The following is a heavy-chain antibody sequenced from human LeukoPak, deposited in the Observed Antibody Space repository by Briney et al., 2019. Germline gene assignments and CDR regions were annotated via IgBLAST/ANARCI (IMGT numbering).Heavy chain of an antibody. Sequence: GGSLRLSCAASGFTFSSYWMSWVRQAPGKGQEWVANIKQDGSEKYYVDSVKGRFTISRDNAKNSLYLQMNSLRAEDTAVYYCARDRAATYESAYYYDSSGYYYGWFDPWGQGTLVTVSS. D-gene: IGHD3-22*01. V-gene: IGHV3-7*01. CDR2: IKQDGSEK. J-gene: IGHJ5*02. CDR3: ARDRAATYESAYYYDSSGYYYGWFDP. CDR1: GFTFSSYW.